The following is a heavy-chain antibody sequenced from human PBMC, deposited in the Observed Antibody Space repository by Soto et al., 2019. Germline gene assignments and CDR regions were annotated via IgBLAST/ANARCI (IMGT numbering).Heavy chain of an antibody. D-gene: IGHD6-19*01. Sequence: ASVKVSGKASGYTFTMYGISGVLQAPGQWLEGMGCISAYNGNTNYAQKLQGRVTMTTDTSTSTAYMELRSLRSDDTAVYYCARDTQWLVDYWGQGTLVTVSS. CDR1: GYTFTMYG. V-gene: IGHV1-18*04. CDR3: ARDTQWLVDY. J-gene: IGHJ4*02. CDR2: ISAYNGNT.